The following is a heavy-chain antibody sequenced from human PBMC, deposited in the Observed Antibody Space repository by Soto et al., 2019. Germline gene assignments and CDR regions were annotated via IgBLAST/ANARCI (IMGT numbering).Heavy chain of an antibody. Sequence: SETLSLTCTVSGGSISSSSYYWGWIRQPPGKGLEWIGSIYYSGSTYYNPSLKSRVTISVDTSKNQFSLKLSSVTAADTAVYYCARKPRGYSYGYGGGSDYWGQGTLVTVSS. CDR1: GGSISSSSYY. V-gene: IGHV4-39*01. J-gene: IGHJ4*02. CDR3: ARKPRGYSYGYGGGSDY. D-gene: IGHD5-18*01. CDR2: IYYSGST.